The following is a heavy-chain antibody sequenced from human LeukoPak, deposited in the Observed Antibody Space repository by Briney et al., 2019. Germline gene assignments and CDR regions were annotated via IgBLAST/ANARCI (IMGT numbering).Heavy chain of an antibody. CDR2: IHYGGST. V-gene: IGHV4-59*01. J-gene: IGHJ3*02. CDR3: ARVTIFGVVLDALDI. CDR1: GGSISSYY. D-gene: IGHD3-3*01. Sequence: SETLSLTCTVSGGSISSYYWSWIRQPPGKGLEWIGYIHYGGSTNYNPSLKSRVTISVDTSKNQFSLKLSSVTAADTAVYYCARVTIFGVVLDALDIWGQGTMVTVSS.